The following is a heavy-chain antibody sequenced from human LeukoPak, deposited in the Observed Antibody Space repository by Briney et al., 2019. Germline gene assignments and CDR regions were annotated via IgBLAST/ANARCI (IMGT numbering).Heavy chain of an antibody. V-gene: IGHV1-2*02. D-gene: IGHD2-8*02. CDR2: IIPDSGGT. CDR1: GYTLAEYY. J-gene: IGHJ4*02. CDR3: VREESGGYFDY. Sequence: ASVKVSCKASGYTLAEYYIHWVRQAPGQGLEWMGFIIPDSGGTTYQQNFQGRVTMTRDTSTSTVYMELSSLRSEDTAVYHCVREESGGYFDYWGLGTLVTVSS.